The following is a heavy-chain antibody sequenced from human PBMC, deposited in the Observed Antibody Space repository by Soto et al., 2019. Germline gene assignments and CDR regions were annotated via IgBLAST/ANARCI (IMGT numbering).Heavy chain of an antibody. CDR1: GFTFSNAW. CDR3: TTKMHDIVVVPAYAIDV. V-gene: IGHV3-15*01. Sequence: TGGYLRLSCAASGFTFSNAWMSWVRQAPGKGLEWVGRIKSKTDGGTTDYAAPVKGRFTISRDDSKNTLHLQMNSLKTEDTAVYYCTTKMHDIVVVPAYAIDVCGAGTTGT. CDR2: IKSKTDGGTT. J-gene: IGHJ6*02. D-gene: IGHD2-2*01.